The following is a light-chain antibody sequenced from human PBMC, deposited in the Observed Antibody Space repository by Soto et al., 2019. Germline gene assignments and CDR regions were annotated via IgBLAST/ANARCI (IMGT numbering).Light chain of an antibody. CDR1: QSISYN. CDR2: DAS. V-gene: IGKV3-11*01. Sequence: EIVLTQSPATLSLSPGERATLSCRASQSISYNLAWYQQKSGQAPRLLIYDASNRATGVTARFSGSGSGTDFTLTISSLEPEDFAVYYCKQRGEWHLYTFGQGSRLEIK. CDR3: KQRGEWHLYT. J-gene: IGKJ2*01.